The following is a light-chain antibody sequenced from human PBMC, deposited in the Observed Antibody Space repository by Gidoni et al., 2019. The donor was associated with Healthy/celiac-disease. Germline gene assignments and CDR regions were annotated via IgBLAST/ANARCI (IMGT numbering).Light chain of an antibody. CDR3: SSYTSSSTLRV. V-gene: IGLV2-14*01. CDR1: SSDVGGYNY. Sequence: QSAPTQLASVPGSPGQSITISCTGTSSDVGGYNYVSWYQQHPGKAPKLMIYDVSNRPSGVSNRFSGSKSGNTASLTISGLQAEDEADYYCSSYTSSSTLRVFGGGTKLTVL. J-gene: IGLJ2*01. CDR2: DVS.